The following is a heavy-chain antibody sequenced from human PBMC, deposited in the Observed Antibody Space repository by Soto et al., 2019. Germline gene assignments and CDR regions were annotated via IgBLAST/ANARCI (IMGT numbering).Heavy chain of an antibody. V-gene: IGHV1-69*01. CDR2: IIPIFGTA. CDR3: AGDGGGGYSGYDVGYFDY. Sequence: QVQLVQSGAEVKKPGSSVKVSCKASGGTFSSYAISWVRQAPGQGLEWMGGIIPIFGTANYAQKFQGRVKCTADAAPSKAYMELSRLRSGDTGVYYCAGDGGGGYSGYDVGYFDYWGQGTLVTVSS. J-gene: IGHJ4*02. CDR1: GGTFSSYA. D-gene: IGHD5-12*01.